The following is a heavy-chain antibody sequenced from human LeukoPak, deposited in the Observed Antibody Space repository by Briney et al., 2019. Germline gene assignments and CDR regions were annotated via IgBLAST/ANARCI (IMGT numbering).Heavy chain of an antibody. Sequence: GGSLRLSCAASGVTLSTYAMSWVRQAPGKGLEWVANIKRDGSEKYYVDSVKGRFTISRDNAKNSLYLQMNSLRAEDTAVYYCARDVVVPAAMGDYYYYYGMDVWGQGTTVTVSS. CDR1: GVTLSTYA. V-gene: IGHV3-7*03. CDR2: IKRDGSEK. D-gene: IGHD2-2*01. J-gene: IGHJ6*02. CDR3: ARDVVVPAAMGDYYYYYGMDV.